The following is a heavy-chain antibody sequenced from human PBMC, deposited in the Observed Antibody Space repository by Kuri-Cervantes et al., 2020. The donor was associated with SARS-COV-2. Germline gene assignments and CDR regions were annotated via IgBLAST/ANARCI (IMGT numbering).Heavy chain of an antibody. D-gene: IGHD6-13*01. Sequence: GESLKISCAASGVTFNHYAMSWVRQAPGKGLEWVSAISASGGSPYYADSVKGRVTISRDNSKNTLYLQMNSLRAEDTAVYYCAKHSRVAAADYFDYWGQGTLVTVSS. CDR1: GVTFNHYA. V-gene: IGHV3-23*01. CDR3: AKHSRVAAADYFDY. J-gene: IGHJ4*02. CDR2: ISASGGSP.